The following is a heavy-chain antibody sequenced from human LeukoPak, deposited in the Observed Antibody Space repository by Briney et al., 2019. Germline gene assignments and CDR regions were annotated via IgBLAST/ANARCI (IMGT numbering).Heavy chain of an antibody. J-gene: IGHJ3*02. Sequence: SETLSLTCTVSGGSISSYYWSWIRQPPGKGLEWIGYIYYSGSTNYNPSLKSRVTISVDTSKNQFSLKLSSVTAADTAVYHCAREGNRAGAFDIWGQATMVTVSS. CDR2: IYYSGST. CDR3: AREGNRAGAFDI. V-gene: IGHV4-59*01. CDR1: GGSISSYY. D-gene: IGHD6-19*01.